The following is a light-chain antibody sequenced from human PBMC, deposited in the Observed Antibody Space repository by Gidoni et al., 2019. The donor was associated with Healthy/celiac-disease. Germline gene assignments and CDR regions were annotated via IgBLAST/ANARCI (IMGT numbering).Light chain of an antibody. CDR3: QQYNNWPYT. CDR2: GAS. V-gene: IGKV3-15*01. J-gene: IGKJ2*01. CDR1: QSVSSN. Sequence: EIVMTQSPATLSVSPGERATLPCRASQSVSSNLAWYQQKPGQAPRPLIYGASTRATGIPARFSGSGSGTEFTLTISSLQSEDFAVYYCQQYNNWPYTFGQXTKLEIK.